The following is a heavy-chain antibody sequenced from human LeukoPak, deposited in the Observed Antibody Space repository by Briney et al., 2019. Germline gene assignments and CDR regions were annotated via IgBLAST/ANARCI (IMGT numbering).Heavy chain of an antibody. J-gene: IGHJ4*02. CDR3: ARNHCSGGSCYSDY. D-gene: IGHD2-15*01. CDR1: GGSITSSSYY. Sequence: PSETLSLTCAVSGGSITSSSYYWGWIRQPPGKGLEWIGYIYYSGSTYYNPSLKGRVTISADPAKNQFSLQLSSVTAADTAVYYCARNHCSGGSCYSDYWGQGTRVTVSS. V-gene: IGHV4-39*01. CDR2: IYYSGST.